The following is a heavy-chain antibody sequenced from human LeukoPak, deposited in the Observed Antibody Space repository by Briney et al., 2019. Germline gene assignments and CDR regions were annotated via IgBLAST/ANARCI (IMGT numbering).Heavy chain of an antibody. V-gene: IGHV3-11*04. Sequence: GSLRLSCAASGFTFSDYYMSWIRQAPGKGLEWVSDISSSGSTIYYADSVKGRFTISRDNAKNSLYLQMNSLRAEDTAVYYCARERSYYDSSGYYWGQGTLVTVSS. CDR1: GFTFSDYY. J-gene: IGHJ4*02. CDR3: ARERSYYDSSGYY. CDR2: ISSSGSTI. D-gene: IGHD3-22*01.